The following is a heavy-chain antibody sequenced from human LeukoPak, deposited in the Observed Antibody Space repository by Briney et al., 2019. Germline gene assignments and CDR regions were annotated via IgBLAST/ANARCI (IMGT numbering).Heavy chain of an antibody. CDR1: GFTFSDYN. J-gene: IGHJ4*02. CDR2: MSPDGNKK. D-gene: IGHD2-21*02. Sequence: GGSLRLSCAASGFTFSDYNMHWVRQAPGKGLDWVALMSPDGNKKYYADSVKGRFTISRDNSKNTVDLQLNSLRAEDTAVYYCARAKYCGANCYKGFDSWGQGTLVTVSS. CDR3: ARAKYCGANCYKGFDS. V-gene: IGHV3-30-3*01.